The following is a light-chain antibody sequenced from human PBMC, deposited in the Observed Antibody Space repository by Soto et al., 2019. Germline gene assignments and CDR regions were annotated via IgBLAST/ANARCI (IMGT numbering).Light chain of an antibody. CDR1: QGIRND. CDR3: LPDYNSPWK. J-gene: IGKJ1*01. CDR2: AAS. V-gene: IGKV1-6*01. Sequence: AIQMTQAPSSLSASVGDRVTITCRASQGIRNDLGWYQQKPGKAPKLLIYAASSLQSGVPSRFSRSGSGTDFPLPISSLQPADFAPYYCLPDYNSPWKFGHGTKGDLK.